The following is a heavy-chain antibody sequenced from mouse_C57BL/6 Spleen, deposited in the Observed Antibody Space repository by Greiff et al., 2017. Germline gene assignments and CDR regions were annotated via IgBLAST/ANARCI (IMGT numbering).Heavy chain of an antibody. CDR1: GYTFTDYY. J-gene: IGHJ4*01. CDR2: INPYNGGT. V-gene: IGHV1-19*01. D-gene: IGHD2-5*01. Sequence: VQLQESGPVLVKPGSSVKLSCKASGYTFTDYYMNWVKQSHGKSLEWIGDINPYNGGTSYNQKFKGKATLTVDKSSSTAYMELNSLTSEDSAVYYCGGRGYSNYGRYMNDWGTGTSVTVSS. CDR3: GGRGYSNYGRYMND.